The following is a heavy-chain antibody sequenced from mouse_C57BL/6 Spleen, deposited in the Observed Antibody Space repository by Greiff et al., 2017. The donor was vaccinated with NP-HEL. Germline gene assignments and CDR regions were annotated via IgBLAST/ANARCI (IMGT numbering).Heavy chain of an antibody. V-gene: IGHV1-72*01. Sequence: QVQLKQPGAELVKPGASVKLSCKASGYTFTSYWMHWVKQRPGRGLEWIGRIDPNSGGTKYNEKFKSKATLTVDKPSSTAYMQLSSLTSEDSAVYYCARGGTFPTVAPGVWGTGTTVTVSS. CDR3: ARGGTFPTVAPGV. J-gene: IGHJ1*03. CDR2: IDPNSGGT. D-gene: IGHD1-1*01. CDR1: GYTFTSYW.